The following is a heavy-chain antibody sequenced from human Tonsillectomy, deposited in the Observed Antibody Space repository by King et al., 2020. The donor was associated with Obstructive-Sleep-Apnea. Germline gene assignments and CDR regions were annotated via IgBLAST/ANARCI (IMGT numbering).Heavy chain of an antibody. CDR3: ARVGETIYYYYGMDV. CDR1: GASVNSFY. CDR2: IYTSGST. V-gene: IGHV4-4*07. Sequence: VQLQESGPGLVEPSETLSLTCTVSGASVNSFYCSWIRQPAGGGLEWIGRIYTSGSTDYNPSLTSRVTMSVDTSKNQFSLKLPSVTAADTAVYYCARVGETIYYYYGMDVWGQGTTVTVSS. D-gene: IGHD1-7*01. J-gene: IGHJ6*02.